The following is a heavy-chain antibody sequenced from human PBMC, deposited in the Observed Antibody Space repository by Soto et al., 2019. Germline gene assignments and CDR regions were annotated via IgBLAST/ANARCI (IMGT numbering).Heavy chain of an antibody. CDR3: ARAPPGQLFFDY. CDR1: GYTFTSYD. V-gene: IGHV1-8*01. J-gene: IGHJ4*02. D-gene: IGHD1-1*01. Sequence: ASVKVSCKASGYTFTSYDINWVRQATGQGLEWMGWMIPNSGNTDYAQKFQGRVTITRNNSTSTAYMELSSLRSEDTAVYYCARAPPGQLFFDYWGQGTLVTVSS. CDR2: MIPNSGNT.